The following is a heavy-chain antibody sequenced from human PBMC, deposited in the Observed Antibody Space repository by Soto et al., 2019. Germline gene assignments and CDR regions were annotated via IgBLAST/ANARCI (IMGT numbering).Heavy chain of an antibody. D-gene: IGHD3-16*02. CDR1: GFTVSSNY. CDR2: IYSGGST. V-gene: IGHV3-66*01. CDR3: ARGGDYIWGSYPNWFDP. Sequence: EVQLVESGGGLVQPGGSLRLSCAASGFTVSSNYMSWVRQAPGKGLEWVSVIYSGGSTYYADSVKGRFTISRGNSKNTLYRQMNSLRAEDTAVYYCARGGDYIWGSYPNWFDPWGQGTLVTVSS. J-gene: IGHJ5*02.